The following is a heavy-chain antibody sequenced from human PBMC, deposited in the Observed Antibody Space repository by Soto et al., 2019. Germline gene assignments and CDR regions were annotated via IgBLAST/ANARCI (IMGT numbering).Heavy chain of an antibody. CDR1: GFTFSSYG. D-gene: IGHD3-10*01. V-gene: IGHV3-33*01. Sequence: LRLSCAASGFTFSSYGMHWVRQAPGKGLEWVAVIWYDGSNKYYADSVKGRFTISRDNSKNTLYLQMNSLRAEDTAVYYCAREAHPNMPRAVTRPFDYWGQGTLVTVSS. J-gene: IGHJ4*02. CDR3: AREAHPNMPRAVTRPFDY. CDR2: IWYDGSNK.